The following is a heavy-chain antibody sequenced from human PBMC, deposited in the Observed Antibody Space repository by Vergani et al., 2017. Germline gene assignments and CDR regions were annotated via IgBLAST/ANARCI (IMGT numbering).Heavy chain of an antibody. D-gene: IGHD3-9*01. CDR3: ARETDTGSSVSYNYYAMDV. V-gene: IGHV3-11*04. J-gene: IGHJ6*02. Sequence: QVQLVESGGGLVKPGGSLRLSCAASGFTFSDHYMSWVRQAPGKGLEWISYMSSGDSIYYADSVKGRFTVSRDNTKNTLYSQMNSLRAEDTAVYYGARETDTGSSVSYNYYAMDVWGQGTTVSVSS. CDR2: MSSGDSI. CDR1: GFTFSDHY.